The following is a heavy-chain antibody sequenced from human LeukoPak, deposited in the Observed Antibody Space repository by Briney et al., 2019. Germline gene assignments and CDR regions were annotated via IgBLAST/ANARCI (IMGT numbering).Heavy chain of an antibody. CDR1: GYTFTSYG. D-gene: IGHD6-13*01. CDR2: ISAYNGNT. J-gene: IGHJ6*03. CDR3: ARERAAAGYYYYYYMDV. V-gene: IGHV1-18*01. Sequence: GASVKVSCKASGYTFTSYGISWVRQAPGQGLEWMGWISAYNGNTNYAQKLQGRVTMTRNTSISTAYMELSSLRSEDTAVYYCARERAAAGYYYYYYMDVWGKGTTVTVSS.